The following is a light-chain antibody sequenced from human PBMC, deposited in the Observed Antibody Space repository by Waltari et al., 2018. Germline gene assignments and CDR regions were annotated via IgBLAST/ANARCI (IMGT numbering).Light chain of an antibody. Sequence: EIVLTQSPGTLSLSPGERATLSCRASQTVRTTYLAWYQQKPGQAPTPLIAGESSRATGIPDRFSGSGSGTDCSLTISSLEPEDFAVYYCQQYDISPLTFGGGTKVEIK. CDR2: GES. CDR1: QTVRTTY. CDR3: QQYDISPLT. V-gene: IGKV3-20*01. J-gene: IGKJ4*01.